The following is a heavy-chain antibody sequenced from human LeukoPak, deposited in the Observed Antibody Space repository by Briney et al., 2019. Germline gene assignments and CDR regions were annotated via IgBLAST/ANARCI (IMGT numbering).Heavy chain of an antibody. CDR2: INSDGSTT. V-gene: IGHV3-74*01. CDR1: EVTCNSNW. CDR3: TSYTSGWK. Sequence: GGSLRLACAASEVTCNSNWMHWVRQAPGKGLVWVSRINSDGSTTNYADSVKGRFTISRDNAKNTLYLQMNSLRAEDTVVYYCTSYTSGWKWGQGPLVPVS. D-gene: IGHD6-19*01. J-gene: IGHJ4*02.